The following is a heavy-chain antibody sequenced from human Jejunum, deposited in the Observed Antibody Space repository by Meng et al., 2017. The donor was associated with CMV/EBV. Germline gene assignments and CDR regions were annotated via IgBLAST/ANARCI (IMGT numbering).Heavy chain of an antibody. CDR1: VFTFDDYA. CDR2: ISWNSGSI. Sequence: CSAPVFTFDDYALPWVRQAPGKGLEWVSGISWNSGSIGYADSVRGRFTISRDNAKNSLYMQMNSLRAEDTALYYCAKESQQLVLDYWGQGTLVTVSS. CDR3: AKESQQLVLDY. V-gene: IGHV3-9*01. D-gene: IGHD6-6*01. J-gene: IGHJ4*02.